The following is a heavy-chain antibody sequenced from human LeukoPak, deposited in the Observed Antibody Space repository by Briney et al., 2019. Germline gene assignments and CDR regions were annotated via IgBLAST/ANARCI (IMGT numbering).Heavy chain of an antibody. V-gene: IGHV4-39*01. J-gene: IGHJ4*02. Sequence: SETLSLTCTVSGXSISTSRDYWGWIRQPPGKGLEWIGNMYYSGSTYYNPSLKSRVTISVDTYKSRFSLKLSSVTAADTAVYYCATTVTTRYYFDYWGQGTLVTVSS. D-gene: IGHD4-17*01. CDR2: MYYSGST. CDR3: ATTVTTRYYFDY. CDR1: GXSISTSRDY.